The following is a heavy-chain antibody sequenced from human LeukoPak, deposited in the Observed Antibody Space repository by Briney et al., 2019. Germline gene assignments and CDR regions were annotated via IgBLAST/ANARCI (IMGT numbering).Heavy chain of an antibody. CDR3: AAQALQGFWSGYSDY. V-gene: IGHV3-23*01. CDR2: ISGSGGST. CDR1: GFIFSNYW. D-gene: IGHD3-3*01. J-gene: IGHJ4*02. Sequence: PGGSLRLSCASSGFIFSNYWMSWVRQAPGKGLEWVSAISGSGGSTYYADSVKGRFTISRDNSKNTLYLQMNSLRAEDTAVYYCAAQALQGFWSGYSDYWGQGTLVTVSS.